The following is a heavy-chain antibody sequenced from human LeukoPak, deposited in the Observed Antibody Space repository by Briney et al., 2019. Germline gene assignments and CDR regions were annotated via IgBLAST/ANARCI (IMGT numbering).Heavy chain of an antibody. V-gene: IGHV3-30-3*01. CDR3: ARVSGYSSR. CDR2: ISYDGSNK. J-gene: IGHJ4*02. CDR1: GFTFSSYA. Sequence: GGSLRLSCAASGFTFSSYAMHWVRQAPGKGLEWVAVISYDGSNKYYADSVKGRFTISRDNSKNTLYLQMNSLRAEDTAVYYCARVSGYSSRWGQGTLVTVSS. D-gene: IGHD6-13*01.